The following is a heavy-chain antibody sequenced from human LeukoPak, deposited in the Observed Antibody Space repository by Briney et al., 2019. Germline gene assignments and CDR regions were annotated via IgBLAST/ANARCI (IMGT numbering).Heavy chain of an antibody. CDR3: NTGGYYFDY. V-gene: IGHV3-15*01. CDR2: VKSKYDGGTT. Sequence: GGSLRLSCAGSGFIFSNAWMNWVRQAPGKGLEWVGRVKSKYDGGTTDYAAHARGRFTISRDDSKNTVYLQMNSLKTEDTAIYYCNTGGYYFDYWGQGTLVTVSS. CDR1: GFIFSNAW. J-gene: IGHJ4*02.